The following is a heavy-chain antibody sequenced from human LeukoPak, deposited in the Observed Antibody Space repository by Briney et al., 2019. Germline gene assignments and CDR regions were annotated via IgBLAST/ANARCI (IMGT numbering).Heavy chain of an antibody. CDR3: ARGYGWFDP. J-gene: IGHJ5*02. CDR2: INSDGSST. Sequence: GGSLRLSCASSRFTISSFWMSWVRQAPGKGLVWVSRINSDGSSTSYADSVKGRFTISRDNAKNTLYLQMNSLRAEDTAVYYCARGYGWFDPWGQGTLVTVSS. V-gene: IGHV3-74*01. CDR1: RFTISSFW. D-gene: IGHD1-1*01.